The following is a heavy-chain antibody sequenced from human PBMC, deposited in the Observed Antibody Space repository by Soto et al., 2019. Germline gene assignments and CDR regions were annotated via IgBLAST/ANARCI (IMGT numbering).Heavy chain of an antibody. Sequence: VGSLRLSCAASGFTFSSYWMSWVRQAPGKGLEWVANIKQDGSEKYYVDSVKGRFTISRDNAKNSLYLQMNSLRAEDTAVYYCARDMYYDFWSGLKTNYYYYGMDVWGQGTTVTVSS. CDR1: GFTFSSYW. V-gene: IGHV3-7*01. D-gene: IGHD3-3*01. J-gene: IGHJ6*02. CDR2: IKQDGSEK. CDR3: ARDMYYDFWSGLKTNYYYYGMDV.